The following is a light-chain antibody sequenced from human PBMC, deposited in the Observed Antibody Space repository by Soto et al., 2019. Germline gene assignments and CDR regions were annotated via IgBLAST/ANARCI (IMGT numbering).Light chain of an antibody. V-gene: IGLV2-14*01. J-gene: IGLJ2*01. CDR2: DVN. CDR3: TSYASGSSHVD. CDR1: SSDIGGYDY. Sequence: QSALTQPASVSGSPGQSITLSCTGTSSDIGGYDYVSWYQRHPGKAPKLIIYDVNNRPSGVSNRFSGSKSGNTASLTISGRQAEDEADYYCTSYASGSSHVDFGCGTQLTVL.